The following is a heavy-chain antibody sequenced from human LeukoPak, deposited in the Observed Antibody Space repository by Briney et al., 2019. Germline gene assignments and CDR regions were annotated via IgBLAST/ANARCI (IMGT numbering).Heavy chain of an antibody. CDR2: ISASDSST. J-gene: IGHJ4*02. D-gene: IGHD1-26*01. CDR3: AKANYSGSYYFDS. V-gene: IGHV3-23*01. CDR1: GFTFDTSS. Sequence: GGSLRLSCAASGFTFDTSSMNWVRQAPGKGLEWVSGISASDSSTYYADSVKGQFTISRDNSKNTLSVQMNSLRAEDTAVYYCAKANYSGSYYFDSWGQGTLVTVSS.